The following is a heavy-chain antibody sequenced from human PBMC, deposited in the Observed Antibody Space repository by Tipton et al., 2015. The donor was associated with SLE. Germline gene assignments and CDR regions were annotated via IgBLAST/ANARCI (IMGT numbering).Heavy chain of an antibody. CDR3: ARARYCTNGVCLLSCLDS. D-gene: IGHD2-8*01. V-gene: IGHV4-59*01. CDR1: GGSFSGYS. Sequence: TLSLTCAVYGGSFSGYSWSWIRQPPGKGLEWIGYIYYSGSSNYNPSLKSLVTLSVDTSKNQFSLKLSSVTAADAAVYYGARARYCTNGVCLLSCLDSGGLATLVTVSS. J-gene: IGHJ5*01. CDR2: IYYSGSS.